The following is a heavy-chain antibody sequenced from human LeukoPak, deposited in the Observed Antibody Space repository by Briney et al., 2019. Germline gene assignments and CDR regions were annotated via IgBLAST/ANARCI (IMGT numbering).Heavy chain of an antibody. Sequence: SETLSLTCAVYGGSFSGYYWSWIRQPPGKGLEWIGEINHSGSTNYNPSLKSRVTISVDTSKNQFSLKLSSVTAADTAVYYCARRGSGQWAFDIWGQGTMVTVSS. CDR3: ARRGSGQWAFDI. CDR1: GGSFSGYY. V-gene: IGHV4-34*01. J-gene: IGHJ3*02. CDR2: INHSGST. D-gene: IGHD6-19*01.